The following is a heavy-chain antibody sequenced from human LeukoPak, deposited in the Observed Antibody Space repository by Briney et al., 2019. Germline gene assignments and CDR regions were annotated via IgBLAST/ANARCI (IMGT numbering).Heavy chain of an antibody. CDR2: ISSSGSTI. J-gene: IGHJ6*02. CDR1: GFTVSGNY. CDR3: ATPYYYGSGSNRLPYYYGMDV. V-gene: IGHV3-11*01. Sequence: GGSLRLSCVVSGFTVSGNYMSWVRQAPGKGLEWVSYISSSGSTIYYADSVKGRFTISRDNAKNSLYLQMNSLRAEDTAVYYCATPYYYGSGSNRLPYYYGMDVWGQGTTVTVSS. D-gene: IGHD3-10*01.